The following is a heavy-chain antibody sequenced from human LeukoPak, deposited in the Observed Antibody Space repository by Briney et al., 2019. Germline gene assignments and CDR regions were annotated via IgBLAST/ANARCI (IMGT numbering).Heavy chain of an antibody. J-gene: IGHJ4*02. V-gene: IGHV1-24*01. CDR1: GGTFSSYA. CDR3: ATLLFDY. Sequence: ASVKVSCKASGGTFSSYAISWVRQAPGQGLEWMGGFDPEDGETIYAQKFQGRVTMTEDTSTDTAYMELSSLRSEDTAVYYCATLLFDYWGQGTLVTVSS. CDR2: FDPEDGET.